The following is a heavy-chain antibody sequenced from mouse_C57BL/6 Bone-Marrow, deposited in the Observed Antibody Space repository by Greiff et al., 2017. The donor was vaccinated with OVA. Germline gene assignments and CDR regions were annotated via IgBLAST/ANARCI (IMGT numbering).Heavy chain of an antibody. J-gene: IGHJ1*03. CDR1: GYTFTSHW. V-gene: IGHV1-56*01. CDR3: DAGGGSRGDWYFDV. D-gene: IGHD1-1*01. Sequence: QVQLQQSGPELVRPGASVKISCKAPGYTFTSHWMQWVRQRPGQGLEWIGEIFPGSGSTYYNEKFKGKATLTVDTSSSTAYMQLSSLTSEDSAVYVGDAGGGSRGDWYFDVWGTGTTVTVSS. CDR2: IFPGSGST.